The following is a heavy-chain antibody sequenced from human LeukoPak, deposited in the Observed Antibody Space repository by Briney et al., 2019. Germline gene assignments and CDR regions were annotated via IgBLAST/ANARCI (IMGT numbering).Heavy chain of an antibody. CDR3: AKPLRQLIRWVNFQH. J-gene: IGHJ1*01. D-gene: IGHD4-23*01. V-gene: IGHV4-39*01. Sequence: SEALSLTCTVSGGSIGNSRYYWGWIRQPPGKGLEWIGSIYYDGSTYYNLSLKSRVTISVDTSKNQFSLKLSSVTAADTAMYYCAKPLRQLIRWVNFQHWGQGTLVIVSS. CDR2: IYYDGST. CDR1: GGSIGNSRYY.